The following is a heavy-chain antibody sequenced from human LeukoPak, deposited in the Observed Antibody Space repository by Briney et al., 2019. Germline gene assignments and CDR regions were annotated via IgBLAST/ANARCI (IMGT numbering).Heavy chain of an antibody. J-gene: IGHJ4*02. V-gene: IGHV4-4*07. Sequence: SETLSLTCTVSGGSISNYYWSWIRQPAGKGLEFIGRIYSSGSTNYNPSLKSRVTMSVDTSKNQFSLRLSTVTAADAAMYYCARGGYTIFDYWGQGTLVTVSS. CDR2: IYSSGST. D-gene: IGHD1-1*01. CDR3: ARGGYTIFDY. CDR1: GGSISNYY.